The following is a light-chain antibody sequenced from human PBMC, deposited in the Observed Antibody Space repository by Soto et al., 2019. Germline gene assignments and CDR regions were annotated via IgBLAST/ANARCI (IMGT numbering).Light chain of an antibody. J-gene: IGKJ5*01. CDR2: AVS. CDR1: QGISND. Sequence: DIQMTQSPSSLSASVGERVTITCRASQGISNDLGWYQQKPGKAPKRLIYAVSSLESGVPSSVSGSSSGTEFSLTISSLQTEDFETYYCLQHNSYPIPFGQGTRLEIK. V-gene: IGKV1-17*01. CDR3: LQHNSYPIP.